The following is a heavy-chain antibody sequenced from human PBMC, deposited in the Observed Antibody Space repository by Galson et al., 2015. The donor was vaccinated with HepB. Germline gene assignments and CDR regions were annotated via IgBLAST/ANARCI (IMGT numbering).Heavy chain of an antibody. CDR2: IYYSGST. CDR1: GGSINSYY. V-gene: IGHV4-59*08. CDR3: ARLGLRGSGNYPDY. Sequence: SETLSLTCTVSGGSINSYYWNWIRQPPGKGLEWIGYIYYSGSTNYNPSLKSRVTISVDTSKNQLSLKLSSVTAADTAVYYCARLGLRGSGNYPDYWGQGALVTVSS. J-gene: IGHJ4*02. D-gene: IGHD3-10*01.